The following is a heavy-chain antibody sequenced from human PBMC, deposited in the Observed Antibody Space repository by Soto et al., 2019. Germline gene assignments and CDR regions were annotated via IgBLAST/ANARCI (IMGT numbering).Heavy chain of an antibody. CDR2: INAGNGNT. CDR1: GYTFTSYA. D-gene: IGHD3-3*01. CDR3: ATEVAFGVVIPRLRGTYGMDV. V-gene: IGHV1-3*05. J-gene: IGHJ6*02. Sequence: QVQLVQSGAEEKKPGASVKVSCKASGYTFTSYAMHWVRQAPGQRLEWMGWINAGNGNTKYSQKFQGRVTITRDTSASTAYMELSSLRSEDTAVYYCATEVAFGVVIPRLRGTYGMDVWGQGTTVTVSS.